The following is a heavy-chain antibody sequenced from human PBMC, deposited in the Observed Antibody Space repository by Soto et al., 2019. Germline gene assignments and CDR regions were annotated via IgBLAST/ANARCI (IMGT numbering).Heavy chain of an antibody. CDR3: TNPQVYYGMDV. J-gene: IGHJ6*02. Sequence: EVQLVESGGGLVQPGGSLKLSCEASGFTFSGSAVHWVRQASGKGLEWVGRIRSKANNYATAYAASVQGRFTIFRDDLKNTAYLQMNSLKTEDTAVYYCTNPQVYYGMDVWGQGTTVTVSS. CDR2: IRSKANNYAT. CDR1: GFTFSGSA. V-gene: IGHV3-73*02.